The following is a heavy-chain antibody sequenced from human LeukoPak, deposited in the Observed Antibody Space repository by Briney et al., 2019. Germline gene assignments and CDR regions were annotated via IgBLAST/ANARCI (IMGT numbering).Heavy chain of an antibody. V-gene: IGHV3-23*01. CDR3: AKGHYYDSSGGCFDY. CDR1: GFTFSSYA. Sequence: SGGSLRLSCAASGFTFSSYAMSWVRQAPGKGLEWVSAISGSGGSTYYADSVKGRFTISRDNSKNTLYLQMNSLRAEDTAVYYCAKGHYYDSSGGCFDYWGQGTLVTVSS. CDR2: ISGSGGST. J-gene: IGHJ4*02. D-gene: IGHD3-22*01.